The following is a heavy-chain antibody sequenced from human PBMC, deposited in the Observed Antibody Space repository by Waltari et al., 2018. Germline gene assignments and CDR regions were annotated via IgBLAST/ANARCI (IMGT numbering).Heavy chain of an antibody. CDR3: ARMHTVMIESYYFDMDV. CDR1: GFSFTTSDMS. D-gene: IGHD3-22*01. CDR2: IDGDDDK. Sequence: QVTLRESGPAMVKPTQTLTLTCTFSGFSFTTSDMSVNWIRQTPGKALEWLARIDGDDDKYYKTTLKTRLTISKDTSKAQVVLRMTNMDPLDSGTYYCARMHTVMIESYYFDMDVWGKGTTVTVSS. J-gene: IGHJ6*03. V-gene: IGHV2-70*15.